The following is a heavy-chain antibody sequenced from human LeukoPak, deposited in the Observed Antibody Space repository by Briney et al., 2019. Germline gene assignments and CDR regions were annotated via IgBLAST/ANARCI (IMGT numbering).Heavy chain of an antibody. V-gene: IGHV3-30-3*01. CDR1: GFTFSSYA. CDR2: MSYDGSSK. Sequence: PGGSLRLSCAASGFTFSSYAMHWVRQAPGKGLEWVAVMSYDGSSKYYADSVKGRFTISRDNSKNTLYLQMNSLRPEDTAVYYCARGKGLIMITFGGVIDGDYWGQGTLVTVSS. J-gene: IGHJ4*02. D-gene: IGHD3-16*02. CDR3: ARGKGLIMITFGGVIDGDY.